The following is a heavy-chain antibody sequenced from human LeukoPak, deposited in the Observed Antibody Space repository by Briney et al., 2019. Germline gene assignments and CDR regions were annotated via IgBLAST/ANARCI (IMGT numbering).Heavy chain of an antibody. J-gene: IGHJ4*02. Sequence: PGGSLRLSCAASGFTFSSYWIHWVRQPHGKGLVWVSRISGDGSNTNYADSVKGRFTISRDNAKNTLYLQMDSLRAEDTAVYYCAKSLGVGGYTRYKGFDQWGQGTLVTVSS. CDR1: GFTFSSYW. CDR2: ISGDGSNT. CDR3: AKSLGVGGYTRYKGFDQ. V-gene: IGHV3-74*01. D-gene: IGHD5-24*01.